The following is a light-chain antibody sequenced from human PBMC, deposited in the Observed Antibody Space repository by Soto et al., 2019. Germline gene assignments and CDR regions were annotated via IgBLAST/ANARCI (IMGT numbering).Light chain of an antibody. Sequence: DIQMTQSPSTLSASVGDRVTITCRASQSISSWLAWYQQKPGKAPKLLIYKASSLESGVPSRFSGSGSGTEFPLTISTLQTDYFATYYCQQYNSYPTFGQGTKVEIK. CDR2: KAS. J-gene: IGKJ1*01. CDR3: QQYNSYPT. CDR1: QSISSW. V-gene: IGKV1-5*03.